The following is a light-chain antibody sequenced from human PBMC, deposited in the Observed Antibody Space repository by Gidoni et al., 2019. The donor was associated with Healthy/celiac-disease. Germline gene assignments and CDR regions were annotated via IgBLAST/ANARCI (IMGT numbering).Light chain of an antibody. CDR3: QQYDNLPPLT. CDR2: DAD. CDR1: QDISNY. Sequence: DIQMTQSPSSLSASVGDSVTITCQASQDISNYLNWYQHKPGKAPKLLIYDADNLEPGVPSRFSASGSGIYLTCTISILQLEDIETDYCQQYDNLPPLTFGRGTKVEIK. V-gene: IGKV1-33*01. J-gene: IGKJ4*01.